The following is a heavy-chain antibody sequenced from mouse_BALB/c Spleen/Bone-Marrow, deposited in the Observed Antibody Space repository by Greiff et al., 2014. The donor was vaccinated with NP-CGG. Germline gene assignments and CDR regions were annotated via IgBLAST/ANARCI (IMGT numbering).Heavy chain of an antibody. Sequence: QSGPGLVKPSQSLSLTCSVSGYSITSGYYWDWIRQFPGNKLEWMGYISYDGSNNYNPSLKNRISITRDTSKNQFFLKLNSLTTEDTATYYFARYGNYNAMAYWGQGPSVTVSS. CDR3: ARYGNYNAMAY. CDR1: GYSITSGYY. CDR2: ISYDGSN. J-gene: IGHJ4*01. V-gene: IGHV3-6*02. D-gene: IGHD2-1*01.